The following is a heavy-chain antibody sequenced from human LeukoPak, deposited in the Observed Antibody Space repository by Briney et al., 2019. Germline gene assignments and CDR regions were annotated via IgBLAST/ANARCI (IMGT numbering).Heavy chain of an antibody. Sequence: GASVKVSCKASGYTFTGYYMHWVRQAPGQGLEWMGWINPNSGGTNYAQKFQGRVTMTRDTSISTAYMELSRLRSDDTAVYYCARSITMITNWFDPWGQGTLVTVSS. D-gene: IGHD3-22*01. CDR2: INPNSGGT. CDR1: GYTFTGYY. J-gene: IGHJ5*02. V-gene: IGHV1-2*02. CDR3: ARSITMITNWFDP.